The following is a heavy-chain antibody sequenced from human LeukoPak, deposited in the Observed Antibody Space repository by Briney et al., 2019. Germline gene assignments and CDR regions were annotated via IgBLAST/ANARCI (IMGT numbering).Heavy chain of an antibody. CDR1: GFTFSSYS. V-gene: IGHV3-48*02. Sequence: GRSLRLSCAASGFTFSSYSMNWVRQAPGKGLEWVSYISSGSSTIYYADSVKGRFTISRDNAKNSLYLQMNSLRDEDTAVYYCARVAAGYSVNYFDYWGQGTLVTVSS. J-gene: IGHJ4*02. CDR2: ISSGSSTI. CDR3: ARVAAGYSVNYFDY. D-gene: IGHD4-23*01.